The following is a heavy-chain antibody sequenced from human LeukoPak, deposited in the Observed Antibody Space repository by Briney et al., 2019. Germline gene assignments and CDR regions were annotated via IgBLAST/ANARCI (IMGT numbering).Heavy chain of an antibody. J-gene: IGHJ4*02. D-gene: IGHD3-10*01. CDR3: AKDLRYYGSGSPYYFDY. CDR2: ISGSGGST. V-gene: IGHV3-23*01. CDR1: GFTFSSYA. Sequence: GGSLRLSCAASGFTFSSYAMSWVRQAPGKGLEWVSAISGSGGSTYYADSVKGRFTISRDNSKNTLYLQMNSLRAKDTAVYYCAKDLRYYGSGSPYYFDYWGQGTLVTVSS.